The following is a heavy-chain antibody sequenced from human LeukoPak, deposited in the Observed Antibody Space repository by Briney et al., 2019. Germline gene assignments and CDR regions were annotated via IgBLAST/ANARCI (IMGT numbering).Heavy chain of an antibody. CDR3: ARDKGWGYRSESWFDS. D-gene: IGHD5-18*01. CDR1: GASISSYY. CDR2: IYYSGST. J-gene: IGHJ5*01. Sequence: SETLSLTCTVSGASISSYYWSWIRQPPGKGLEWIGYIYYSGSTSYNPSLKSRVTISVDTSKNQFSLKLSSVTAADTAAYYCARDKGWGYRSESWFDSWGQGTLVTVSS. V-gene: IGHV4-59*12.